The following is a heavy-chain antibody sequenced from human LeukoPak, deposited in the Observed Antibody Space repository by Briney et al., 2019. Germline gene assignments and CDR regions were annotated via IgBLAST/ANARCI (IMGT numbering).Heavy chain of an antibody. Sequence: GASVKVSCKASGYTFTTYGVAWVRQAPGQGLEWMGWISAYTGNTIYAQKLQGRVTMATDTSTSTAYMELRSLRSDDTAVYYCARAFYFDTSGGWDAFDIWGQGTMVTVSS. CDR3: ARAFYFDTSGGWDAFDI. D-gene: IGHD3-22*01. J-gene: IGHJ3*02. CDR1: GYTFTTYG. CDR2: ISAYTGNT. V-gene: IGHV1-18*01.